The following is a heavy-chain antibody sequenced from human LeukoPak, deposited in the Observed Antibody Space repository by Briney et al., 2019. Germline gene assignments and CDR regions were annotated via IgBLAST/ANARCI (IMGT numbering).Heavy chain of an antibody. V-gene: IGHV5-51*01. Sequence: GESLKISCKGSGYSFTSYWIGWVRQMPGKGLEWMGIIYPGDSDTRYSPSFQGQVTISADKSISTAYLQWSSLKASDTAMYYCARSERIFPPVAPLDYWGQGTLVTVSS. CDR3: ARSERIFPPVAPLDY. CDR2: IYPGDSDT. D-gene: IGHD3-3*01. CDR1: GYSFTSYW. J-gene: IGHJ4*02.